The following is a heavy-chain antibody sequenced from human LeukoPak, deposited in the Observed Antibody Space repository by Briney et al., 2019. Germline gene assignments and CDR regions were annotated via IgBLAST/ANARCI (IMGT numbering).Heavy chain of an antibody. Sequence: SETLSLTCTVSGGSISSSSYYWGWIRQPPGKGLEWIGSIYYSGSTYYTPSLKSRVTISVDTSKNQFSLKLSSVTAADTAVYYCAGVRGVIMYYFDYWGQGTLVTVSS. D-gene: IGHD3-10*01. V-gene: IGHV4-39*07. CDR3: AGVRGVIMYYFDY. CDR1: GGSISSSSYY. J-gene: IGHJ4*02. CDR2: IYYSGST.